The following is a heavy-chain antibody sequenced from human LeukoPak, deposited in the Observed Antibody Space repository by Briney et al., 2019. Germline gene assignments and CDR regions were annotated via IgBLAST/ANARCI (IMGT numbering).Heavy chain of an antibody. D-gene: IGHD3-22*01. V-gene: IGHV3-11*01. J-gene: IGHJ4*02. CDR3: ARDYYYDSSGYFEGY. CDR1: GFTFSDYY. Sequence: PGGSLRLSCAASGFTFSDYYMSWIRQAPGKGLEWVSYISSSGSTIYYADSVKGRFTISRDNAKNSLYLQMNSLRAEDTAVYYCARDYYYDSSGYFEGYWGQGTLVTVSS. CDR2: ISSSGSTI.